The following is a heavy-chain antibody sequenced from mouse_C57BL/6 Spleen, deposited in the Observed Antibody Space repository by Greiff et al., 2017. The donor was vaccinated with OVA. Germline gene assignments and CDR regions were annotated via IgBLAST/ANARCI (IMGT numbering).Heavy chain of an antibody. Sequence: EVQLVESGGGLVKPGGSLKLSCAASGFTFSDYGMHWVRQAPEKGLEWVAYISSGSSTIYYADTVKGRFTISRDNAKNTLFLQMASLRSEDTAMYYCARPLDISVYSFAYWGQGTLVTVSA. CDR2: ISSGSSTI. J-gene: IGHJ3*01. D-gene: IGHD3-2*02. CDR1: GFTFSDYG. CDR3: ARPLDISVYSFAY. V-gene: IGHV5-17*01.